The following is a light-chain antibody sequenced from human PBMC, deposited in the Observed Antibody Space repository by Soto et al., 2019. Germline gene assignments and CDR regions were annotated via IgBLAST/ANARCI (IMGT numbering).Light chain of an antibody. CDR2: GAS. J-gene: IGKJ1*01. Sequence: DIVLTQSPGTLSSSPGERATLSCRASETIVNNYLAWYQQKPGQAPRLLIYGASSRATGIPDRFSGSGSGTDFTLTISRLEPEGFAVYYCQQYDTSPATFGQGT. CDR1: ETIVNNY. V-gene: IGKV3-20*01. CDR3: QQYDTSPAT.